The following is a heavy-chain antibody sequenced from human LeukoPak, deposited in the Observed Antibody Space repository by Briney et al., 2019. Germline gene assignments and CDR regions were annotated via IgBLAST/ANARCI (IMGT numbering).Heavy chain of an antibody. D-gene: IGHD6-6*01. CDR2: IYYSGST. CDR1: GGSISSSSYY. V-gene: IGHV4-39*07. Sequence: ETLSLTCTVSGGSISSSSYYWGWIRQPPGKGLEWIGSIYYSGSTYYNPSLKSRVTISVDTSKNQFSLKLSSVTAADTAVYYCAREGSSSSYFDYWGQGTLVTVSS. CDR3: AREGSSSSYFDY. J-gene: IGHJ4*02.